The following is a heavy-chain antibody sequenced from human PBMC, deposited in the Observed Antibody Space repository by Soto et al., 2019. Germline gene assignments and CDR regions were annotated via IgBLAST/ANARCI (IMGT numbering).Heavy chain of an antibody. CDR1: GYTFTNYG. V-gene: IGHV1-18*01. J-gene: IGHJ4*02. D-gene: IGHD6-6*01. Sequence: ASVKVSCKASGYTFTNYGISWVRQAPGQGLEWMGWISANNGNTNYAQKLQGRVTLTTDTSTSTTYMELRSLRSDDTAVYYCASRSGQLPYYFDYWGQGTLVTV. CDR2: ISANNGNT. CDR3: ASRSGQLPYYFDY.